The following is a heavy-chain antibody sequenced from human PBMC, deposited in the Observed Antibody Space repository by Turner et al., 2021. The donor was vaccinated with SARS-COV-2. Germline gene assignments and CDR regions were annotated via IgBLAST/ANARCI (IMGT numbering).Heavy chain of an antibody. CDR3: AKEEFGYDY. V-gene: IGHV3-30*18. J-gene: IGHJ4*02. Sequence: VQLGDSGGGGVQRGMSQRLSCATSGFIFSNYAMHWVRQGPGKWLEWVAVISYDVRQKYYADSVKGRFTISRDDSKNTVFLQMNSLRPEETAVYYCAKEEFGYDYWGQGTLVTVSS. CDR2: ISYDVRQK. CDR1: GFIFSNYA. D-gene: IGHD3-10*01.